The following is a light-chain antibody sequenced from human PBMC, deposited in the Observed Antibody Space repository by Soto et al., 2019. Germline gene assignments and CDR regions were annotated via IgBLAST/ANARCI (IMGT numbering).Light chain of an antibody. CDR1: QSLVHTDGNTY. Sequence: VVLTHSPLSLPVTLGQPASISCRSSQSLVHTDGNTYLNWFHQRPGQSPRRLISEVSNWDSGVPDRFSGSGSGTDFTLKISRVEAEDAGVYYCMQGLSCPFTFGPGTKVDIK. J-gene: IGKJ3*01. V-gene: IGKV2-30*02. CDR3: MQGLSCPFT. CDR2: EVS.